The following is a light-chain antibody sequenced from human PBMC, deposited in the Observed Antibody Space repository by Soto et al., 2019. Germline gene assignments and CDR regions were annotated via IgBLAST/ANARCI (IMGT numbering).Light chain of an antibody. J-gene: IGKJ1*01. V-gene: IGKV3-15*01. Sequence: IIMTQSQATLSVARRERATLSCRASQSVSSSLAWYQQKPGQAPRLLIYGASTRATGIPARFSGSGSGTEFTLTISRLEPEDFAVYYCQQYNNSPRTFGQGTKVDI. CDR1: QSVSSS. CDR3: QQYNNSPRT. CDR2: GAS.